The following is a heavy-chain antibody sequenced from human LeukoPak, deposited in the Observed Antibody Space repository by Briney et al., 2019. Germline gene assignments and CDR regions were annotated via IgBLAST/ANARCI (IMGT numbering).Heavy chain of an antibody. CDR1: GFTFSSYA. D-gene: IGHD3-10*01. CDR2: ISGSGGST. Sequence: PGGSLRLSCAASGFTFSSYAMSWVRQAPGKGLEWVSAISGSGGSTYYADSVKGRFTISRDNSKNTLYLQMNSLRAEDTAVYYCAKGSGGGRFGKTYYFDYWGQGTLVTVSS. J-gene: IGHJ4*02. CDR3: AKGSGGGRFGKTYYFDY. V-gene: IGHV3-23*01.